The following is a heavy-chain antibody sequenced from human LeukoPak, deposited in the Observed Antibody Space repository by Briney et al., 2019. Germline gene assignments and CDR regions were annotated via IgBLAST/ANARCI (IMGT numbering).Heavy chain of an antibody. CDR1: GCTLTELS. CDR2: FDPEDGET. J-gene: IGHJ5*02. D-gene: IGHD3-10*01. Sequence: ASVKVSCKVSGCTLTELSMHWVRQAPGKGLEWMGGFDPEDGETIYAQKFQGRVTMTEDTSTDTAYMELSSLRSEDTAVYYCALMVRGTTWFDPWGQGTLVTVSS. CDR3: ALMVRGTTWFDP. V-gene: IGHV1-24*01.